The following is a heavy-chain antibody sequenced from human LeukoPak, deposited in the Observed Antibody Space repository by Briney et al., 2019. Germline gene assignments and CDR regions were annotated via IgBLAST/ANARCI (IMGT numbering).Heavy chain of an antibody. J-gene: IGHJ4*02. CDR3: ARNSSNTAFDY. V-gene: IGHV4-39*01. Sequence: KTSETLSLTCAVSGGSITNSRCYWGWIRQPPGKGLEWIGSIYYSGSTSYNPSLKSRVTISVDTSKNQFSLKLSSVTAADTAVYYCARNSSNTAFDYWGPGTLVIVSS. D-gene: IGHD4-11*01. CDR2: IYYSGST. CDR1: GGSITNSRCY.